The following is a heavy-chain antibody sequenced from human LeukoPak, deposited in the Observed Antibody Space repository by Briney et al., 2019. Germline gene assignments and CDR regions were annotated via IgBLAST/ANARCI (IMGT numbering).Heavy chain of an antibody. V-gene: IGHV3-11*01. Sequence: GGSLRLSCAASGFTFGDNYMSWIRQAPGKGLECLSYISGSGTTIYYADSVKGRFTVSRDNSKTTLYLQMNSLRADDTAVYYCAKGGPTGSNYFDFWGQGTLVTVSS. CDR1: GFTFGDNY. CDR3: AKGGPTGSNYFDF. J-gene: IGHJ4*02. D-gene: IGHD1-26*01. CDR2: ISGSGTTI.